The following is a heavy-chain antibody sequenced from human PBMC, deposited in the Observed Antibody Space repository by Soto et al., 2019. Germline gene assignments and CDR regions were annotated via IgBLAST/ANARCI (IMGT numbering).Heavy chain of an antibody. CDR2: INHSGST. CDR1: GGSFSGYY. Sequence: SETLSLTCAVYGGSFSGYYWSWNRQPPGKGLGWMGEINHSGSTNYNPSLKSRVTISVDTSKNQFSLKMTSVTAADRAMYFCARYNSYAIDYWGRGTLVTVSS. D-gene: IGHD2-8*01. CDR3: ARYNSYAIDY. V-gene: IGHV4-34*01. J-gene: IGHJ4*02.